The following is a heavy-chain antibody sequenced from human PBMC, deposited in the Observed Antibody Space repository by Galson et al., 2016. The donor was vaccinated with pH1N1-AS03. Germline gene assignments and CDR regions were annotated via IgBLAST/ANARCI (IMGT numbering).Heavy chain of an antibody. V-gene: IGHV3-9*01. Sequence: SLRLSCAGSGFNFDDYALHWVRQAPGKGLEWVAGIDWNSGTRGYSGSVFGRFTISRDNAKNPLYLQMNSLRTEDTALYYCAKSPGYCSYGSCSDQGYFDYWGQGTLVTVSS. CDR2: IDWNSGTR. D-gene: IGHD2-15*01. CDR3: AKSPGYCSYGSCSDQGYFDY. J-gene: IGHJ4*02. CDR1: GFNFDDYA.